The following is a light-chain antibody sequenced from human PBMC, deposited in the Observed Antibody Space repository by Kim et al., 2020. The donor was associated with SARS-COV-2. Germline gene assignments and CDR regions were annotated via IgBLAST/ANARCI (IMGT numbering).Light chain of an antibody. CDR1: QGVPNN. V-gene: IGKV3-15*01. CDR3: RQYDKWPPLT. J-gene: IGKJ1*01. Sequence: SLVDTAALSSRASQGVPNNIAWYQLKPGQPPRLLIYGASTRATGIPGRFSGGGSGTQFTLTIGSLQSEDLGVDYCRQYDKWPPLTFGQGTKVDIK. CDR2: GAS.